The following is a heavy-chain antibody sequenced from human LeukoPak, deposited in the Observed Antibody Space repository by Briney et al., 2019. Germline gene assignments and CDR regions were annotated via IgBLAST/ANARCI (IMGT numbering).Heavy chain of an antibody. V-gene: IGHV3-33*01. CDR3: ARESCGSDVCGYSYGYFDY. CDR1: GFTFSSYG. D-gene: IGHD5-18*01. CDR2: IWYDGSNK. J-gene: IGHJ4*02. Sequence: PGGSLRLSCAASGFTFSSYGMHWVRQAPGKGLEWVAVIWYDGSNKYYADSVKGRFTISRDNSKNTLYLQMNSLRAEDTAVYYCARESCGSDVCGYSYGYFDYWGQGTLVTVSS.